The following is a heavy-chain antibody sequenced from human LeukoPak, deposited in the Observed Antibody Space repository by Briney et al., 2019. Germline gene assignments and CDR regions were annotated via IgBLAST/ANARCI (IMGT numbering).Heavy chain of an antibody. J-gene: IGHJ6*02. CDR1: GYTFTSYG. D-gene: IGHD2-2*01. V-gene: IGHV1-18*01. CDR3: ARDLDCSSTSCLYGMDV. CDR2: ISAYNGNT. Sequence: ASVKVSCKASGYTFTSYGISWVRQAPGQGLEWMGWISAYNGNTNYAQKLQGRVTMTTDASTSTAYMELRSLRSDDTAVYYCARDLDCSSTSCLYGMDVWGQGTTVTVSS.